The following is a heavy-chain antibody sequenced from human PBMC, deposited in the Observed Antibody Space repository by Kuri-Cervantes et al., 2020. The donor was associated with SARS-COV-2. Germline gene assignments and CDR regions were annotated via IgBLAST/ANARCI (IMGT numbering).Heavy chain of an antibody. CDR2: ISSSSSTI. D-gene: IGHD3-10*01. Sequence: GGSLRLSCAASGFTFSSYSMNWVRQAPGKGLEWVSYISSSSSTIYYADSVKGRFTISRDNAKNSLYLQMNSLRDEDTAVYYCARDHGEFDYYYYGMDVWGQGTLVTVSS. CDR1: GFTFSSYS. CDR3: ARDHGEFDYYYYGMDV. V-gene: IGHV3-48*02. J-gene: IGHJ6*02.